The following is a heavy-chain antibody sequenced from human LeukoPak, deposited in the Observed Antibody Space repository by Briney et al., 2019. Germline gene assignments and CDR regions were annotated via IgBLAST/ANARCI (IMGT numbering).Heavy chain of an antibody. CDR2: IYHSGST. CDR1: GGSISSSNW. D-gene: IGHD6-13*01. Sequence: SETLSLTCAVSGGSISSSNWWSWVRQPPGKGLEWIGEIYHSGSTNYNPSLKSRVTISVDKSKNQFSLKLSSVTAADTAVYYCARDLARGSKAAAGADADAFDIWGQGTMVTVSS. J-gene: IGHJ3*02. V-gene: IGHV4-4*02. CDR3: ARDLARGSKAAAGADADAFDI.